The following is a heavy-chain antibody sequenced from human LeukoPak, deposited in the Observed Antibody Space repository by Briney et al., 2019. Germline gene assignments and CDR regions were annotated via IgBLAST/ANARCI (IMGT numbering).Heavy chain of an antibody. CDR2: INSDGSST. CDR3: ARAREYDFWSGYLGSPHWFDP. V-gene: IGHV3-74*01. J-gene: IGHJ5*02. D-gene: IGHD3-3*01. CDR1: GFTFSSYW. Sequence: GGSLRLSCAASGFTFSSYWMHWVRQAPGKGLVLVSRINSDGSSTSYADSVKGRFTISRDNAKNKLYLQMNSLRAEDTAVYYCARAREYDFWSGYLGSPHWFDPWGQGTLVTVSS.